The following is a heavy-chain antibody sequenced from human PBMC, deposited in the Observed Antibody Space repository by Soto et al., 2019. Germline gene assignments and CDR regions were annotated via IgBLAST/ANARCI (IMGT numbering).Heavy chain of an antibody. Sequence: GGSLRLSCAASGFTFSSYAMSWVRQAPGKGLEWVSAISGSGGSTYYADSVKGRFTISRDNSKNTLYLQMNSLRAEDTAVYYCAKEGDYDSSGYYLPNYYYYGMDVWGQGTTVTVSS. CDR3: AKEGDYDSSGYYLPNYYYYGMDV. CDR2: ISGSGGST. D-gene: IGHD3-22*01. CDR1: GFTFSSYA. J-gene: IGHJ6*02. V-gene: IGHV3-23*01.